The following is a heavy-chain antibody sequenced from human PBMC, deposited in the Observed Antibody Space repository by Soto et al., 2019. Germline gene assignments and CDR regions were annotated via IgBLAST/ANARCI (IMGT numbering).Heavy chain of an antibody. J-gene: IGHJ4*02. Sequence: SETLSLTCAFSGFSISSGGYSLSWIRQPPGKGLEWIGYIYHSGSTYYNPSLKSRVTISVDRSKNQFSLKMSSVTAADTSVYYCGRLIHCLTTSCYFDYWGQGALVTVSS. V-gene: IGHV4-30-2*01. D-gene: IGHD2-2*01. CDR3: GRLIHCLTTSCYFDY. CDR2: IYHSGST. CDR1: GFSISSGGYS.